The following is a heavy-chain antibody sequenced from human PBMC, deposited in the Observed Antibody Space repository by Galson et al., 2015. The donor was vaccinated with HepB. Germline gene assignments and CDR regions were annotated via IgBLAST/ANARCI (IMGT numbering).Heavy chain of an antibody. D-gene: IGHD5-24*01. CDR2: ISYDGSNK. CDR1: GFTFSSYG. Sequence: SLRLSCAASGFTFSSYGMHWVRQAPGKGLEWVAVISYDGSNKYYADSVKGRFTISRDNSKNTLYLQMNSLRAEDTAVYYCAKDKTLPLLATTLGGMDVWGQGTTVTVSS. CDR3: AKDKTLPLLATTLGGMDV. J-gene: IGHJ6*02. V-gene: IGHV3-30*18.